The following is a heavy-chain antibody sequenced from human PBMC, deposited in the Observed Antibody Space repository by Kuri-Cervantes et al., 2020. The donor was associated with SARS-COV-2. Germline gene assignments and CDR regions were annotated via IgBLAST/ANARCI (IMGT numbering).Heavy chain of an antibody. J-gene: IGHJ6*03. CDR3: ARGLKQQLVRRNYYYYMDV. CDR1: GGSISSSSYY. V-gene: IGHV4-39*07. CDR2: IYYSGST. D-gene: IGHD6-13*01. Sequence: SETLSLTCTVSGGSISSSSYYWGWIRQPPGKGLEWIGSIYYSGSTYYNPSLKSRVTISVDTSKNQFSLKLSSVTAADTAVYYCARGLKQQLVRRNYYYYMDVWGKGTTVTGAS.